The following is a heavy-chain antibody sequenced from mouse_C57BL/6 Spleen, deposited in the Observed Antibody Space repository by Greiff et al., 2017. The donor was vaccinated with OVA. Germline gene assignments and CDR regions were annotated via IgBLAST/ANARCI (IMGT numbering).Heavy chain of an antibody. Sequence: DVKLVESEGGLVQPGSSVKLSCTASGFTFSDYYMAWVRQVPEKGLEWVANINYDGSGTYYLESLKRRFIISTDNAKNIVYLQMTSLKSDDSATYYCARLTGTVFAYWGQATLVTCSA. J-gene: IGHJ3*01. CDR3: ARLTGTVFAY. CDR1: GFTFSDYY. CDR2: INYDGSGT. D-gene: IGHD4-1*01. V-gene: IGHV5-16*01.